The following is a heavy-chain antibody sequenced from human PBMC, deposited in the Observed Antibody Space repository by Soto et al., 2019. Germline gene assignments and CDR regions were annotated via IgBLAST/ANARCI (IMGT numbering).Heavy chain of an antibody. V-gene: IGHV4-30-4*01. Sequence: NPSETLSLTCTVSGGSISSGDYYWSWIRQPPGKGLEWIGYIYYSGSTYYNPSLKSRVTISVDTSKNQFSLKLSSVTAADTAVYYCARAKGVQDYYDSSGYYPLTNYYYYGMDVWGQGTTVTVSS. J-gene: IGHJ6*02. D-gene: IGHD3-22*01. CDR1: GGSISSGDYY. CDR2: IYYSGST. CDR3: ARAKGVQDYYDSSGYYPLTNYYYYGMDV.